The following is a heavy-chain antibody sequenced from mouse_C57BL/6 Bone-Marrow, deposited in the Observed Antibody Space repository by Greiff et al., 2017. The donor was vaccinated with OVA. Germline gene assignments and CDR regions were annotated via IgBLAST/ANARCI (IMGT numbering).Heavy chain of an antibody. CDR1: SYTFTSYN. Sequence: QVQLKESGAELVRPGASVKMSCKASSYTFTSYNMHWVKQTPRQGLEWIGAIYPGNGDTSYNQKFKGKATLTVDKSSSTAYMQLSSLTSEDSAVYFCARWGLRLWDYYAMDYWGQGTSVTVSS. CDR3: ARWGLRLWDYYAMDY. J-gene: IGHJ4*01. CDR2: IYPGNGDT. V-gene: IGHV1-12*01. D-gene: IGHD2-2*01.